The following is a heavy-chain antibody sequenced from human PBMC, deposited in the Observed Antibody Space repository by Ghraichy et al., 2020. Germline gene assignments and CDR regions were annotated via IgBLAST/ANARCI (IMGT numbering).Heavy chain of an antibody. CDR1: GGSISSYY. V-gene: IGHV4-59*01. J-gene: IGHJ5*02. D-gene: IGHD3-3*01. CDR2: IYYSGST. Sequence: SETLSLTCTVSGGSISSYYWSWIRQPPGKGLEWIGYIYYSGSTNYNPSLKSRVTISVDTSKNQFSLKLSSVTAADTAVYYCARGGGVVLNWFDPWGQGTLVTVSS. CDR3: ARGGGVVLNWFDP.